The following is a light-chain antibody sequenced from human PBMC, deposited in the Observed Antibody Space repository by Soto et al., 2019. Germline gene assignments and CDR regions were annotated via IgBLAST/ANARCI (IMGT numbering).Light chain of an antibody. CDR1: QNIKKY. CDR3: QQYYSYPRT. CDR2: AAS. J-gene: IGKJ1*01. V-gene: IGKV1-39*01. Sequence: DIQMTQSPSSLSASVGDRVTITCRASQNIKKYLNWYQQKPGKAPKLLIYAASTLQSGVPSRFSGSGSGTDFTLTISCLQSEDFATYYCQQYYSYPRTFGQGTKVDIK.